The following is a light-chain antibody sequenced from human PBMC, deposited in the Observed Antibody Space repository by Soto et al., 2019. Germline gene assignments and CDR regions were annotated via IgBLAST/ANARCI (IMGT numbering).Light chain of an antibody. Sequence: QSVLTQPPSVSAAPGQMVTISCTGTSSDIGGYNSVSWYQQHPGKAPRLMIYEVNKRPSGVPDRFSGSKSGYTASLTVSGLQTEDEAFYYCSSSAGIYHYLVFGGGTKLTVL. CDR3: SSSAGIYHYLV. V-gene: IGLV2-8*01. J-gene: IGLJ3*02. CDR2: EVN. CDR1: SSDIGGYNS.